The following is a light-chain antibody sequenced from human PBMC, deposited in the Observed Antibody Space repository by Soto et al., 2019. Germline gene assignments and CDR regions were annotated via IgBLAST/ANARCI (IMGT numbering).Light chain of an antibody. Sequence: DIQMTQSPSTLSASVGDRVTITCRASQSISSWLAWYQQGPGKAPNLLIYRASNLESGVPSRFSGSGSGTEFTLTISSLQPDDFATYFCQQYNNYPYTFGQGTKVDIK. CDR2: RAS. CDR1: QSISSW. J-gene: IGKJ2*01. CDR3: QQYNNYPYT. V-gene: IGKV1-5*03.